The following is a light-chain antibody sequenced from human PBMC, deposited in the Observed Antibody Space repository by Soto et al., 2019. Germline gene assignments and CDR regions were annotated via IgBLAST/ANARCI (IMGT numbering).Light chain of an antibody. CDR3: QHRNNWPLT. CDR2: DAS. J-gene: IGKJ4*01. CDR1: QTISRY. V-gene: IGKV3-11*01. Sequence: EIVLTQSPATLSLSPGERATLSSRASQTISRYLAWYQQRPGQAPRLLIYDASNRATDIPARFSGSGSGTDFTLTISSLEPEDFAVYYCQHRNNWPLTFGGGTKVEIK.